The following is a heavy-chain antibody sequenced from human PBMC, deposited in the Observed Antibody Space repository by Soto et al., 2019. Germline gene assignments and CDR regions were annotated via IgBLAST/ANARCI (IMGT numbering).Heavy chain of an antibody. Sequence: EVQLVESGGGLVKPGGSLRLSCAASGFTFSSYSMNWVRQAPGKGLEWVSAISSSSSYIYYADSVKGRFTISRDNAKNSLYLQMNSLRAEDTALYSCARDLYSSSARYFAYWGQGTLVTVSS. CDR1: GFTFSSYS. CDR3: ARDLYSSSARYFAY. V-gene: IGHV3-21*01. CDR2: ISSSSSYI. D-gene: IGHD6-6*01. J-gene: IGHJ4*02.